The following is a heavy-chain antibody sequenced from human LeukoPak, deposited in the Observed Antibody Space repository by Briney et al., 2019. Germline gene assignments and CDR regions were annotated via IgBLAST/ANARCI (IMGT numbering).Heavy chain of an antibody. CDR3: ARGQRTSVTLYYFDF. J-gene: IGHJ4*02. V-gene: IGHV3-66*01. D-gene: IGHD4-17*01. CDR1: GFSVSDNY. CDR2: LFGGGDT. Sequence: PGGSLRLSCAVSGFSVSDNYMTCVRQAPGKGLEWVSVLFGGGDTYYGDSVKGRFAISRDNSKNTVYLQMKSLRAEDTAVYYCARGQRTSVTLYYFDFWGQGTLVSVSS.